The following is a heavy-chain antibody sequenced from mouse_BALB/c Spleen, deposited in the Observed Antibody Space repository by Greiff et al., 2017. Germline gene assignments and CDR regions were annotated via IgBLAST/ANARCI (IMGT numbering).Heavy chain of an antibody. J-gene: IGHJ2*01. CDR2: ISSGGSYT. Sequence: EVMLVESGGGLVKPGGSLKLSCAASGFTFSSYTMSWVRQTPEKRLEWVATISSGGSYTYYPDSVKGRFTISRDNAKNTLYLQMSSLKSEDTAMYYCTREGIYYDYPYYFDYWGQGTTLTVSS. V-gene: IGHV5-6-4*01. CDR1: GFTFSSYT. CDR3: TREGIYYDYPYYFDY. D-gene: IGHD2-4*01.